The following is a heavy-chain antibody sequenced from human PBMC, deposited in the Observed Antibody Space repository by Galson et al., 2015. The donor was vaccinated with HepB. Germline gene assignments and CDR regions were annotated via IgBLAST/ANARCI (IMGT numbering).Heavy chain of an antibody. Sequence: SETLSLTCTVSGGSISSSSYYWGWIRQPPGKGLEWIGSIYYSGSTYYNPSLKSRVTISVDTSKNQFSLKLSSVTAADTAVYYCARDSRHYYDTQPEDYYFDYWGQGTLVTVSS. CDR2: IYYSGST. D-gene: IGHD3-22*01. J-gene: IGHJ4*02. V-gene: IGHV4-39*07. CDR3: ARDSRHYYDTQPEDYYFDY. CDR1: GGSISSSSYY.